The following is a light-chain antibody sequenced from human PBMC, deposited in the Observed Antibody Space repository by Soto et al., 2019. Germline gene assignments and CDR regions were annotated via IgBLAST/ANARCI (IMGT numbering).Light chain of an antibody. CDR1: SSDVGDYNY. Sequence: QSALTQPASVSGSPGQSITISCTGTSSDVGDYNYVSWYQQHPGKAPKFMIYDVTIRPSGVSYRFSGSKSGNTASLTISGLQAEDEADYYCSSYTSSSRYVFGTGTKLTVL. CDR2: DVT. CDR3: SSYTSSSRYV. J-gene: IGLJ1*01. V-gene: IGLV2-14*01.